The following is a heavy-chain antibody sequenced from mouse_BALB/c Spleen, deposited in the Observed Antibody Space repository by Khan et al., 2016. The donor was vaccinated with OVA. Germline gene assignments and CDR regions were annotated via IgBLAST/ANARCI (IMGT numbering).Heavy chain of an antibody. CDR2: IWGDGSK. Sequence: QVQLKESGPGLVAPSQSLSITCTVSGFSLTTYGISWVRQPPGKGLEWLGEIWGDGSKNYHPAPRSRLSISKDNSKSQVILKLTSLQTDDTASYYCAKDTSGFWFAYWGQGTLVTVSA. CDR1: GFSLTTYG. CDR3: AKDTSGFWFAY. J-gene: IGHJ3*01. V-gene: IGHV2-3*01. D-gene: IGHD3-2*01.